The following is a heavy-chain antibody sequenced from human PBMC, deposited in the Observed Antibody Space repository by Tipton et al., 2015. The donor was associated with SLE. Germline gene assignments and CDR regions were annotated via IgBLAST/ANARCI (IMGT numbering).Heavy chain of an antibody. J-gene: IGHJ5*02. D-gene: IGHD6-13*01. CDR1: GGSISSYY. Sequence: TLSLTCTVSGGSISSYYWSWIRQPAGKGLEWIGRIYSSGTTNYYPSLKSRVTLSVDTSKNQFSLKLSSVTAADTAVYYCARGWYSRNWEWWFDPWGQGTLVTVSS. CDR2: IYSSGTT. CDR3: ARGWYSRNWEWWFDP. V-gene: IGHV4-4*07.